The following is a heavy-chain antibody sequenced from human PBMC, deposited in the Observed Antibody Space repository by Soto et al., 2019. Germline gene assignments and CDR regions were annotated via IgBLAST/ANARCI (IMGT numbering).Heavy chain of an antibody. CDR1: GGSISSGDYY. D-gene: IGHD2-21*01. CDR3: ASYRVGHAFDI. Sequence: SETLSLTCTVSGGSISSGDYYWSWIRQPPGKGLEWIGYIYYSGSTYYNPSLKSRVTISVDTSKNQFSLKLSSVTAADTAVYYCASYRVGHAFDIWGQGTMVTVS. J-gene: IGHJ3*02. V-gene: IGHV4-30-4*01. CDR2: IYYSGST.